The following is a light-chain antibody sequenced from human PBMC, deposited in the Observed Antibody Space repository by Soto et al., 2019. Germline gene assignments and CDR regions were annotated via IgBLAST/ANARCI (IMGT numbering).Light chain of an antibody. CDR1: QSLVYSDGETY. CDR3: MQGTHWPWT. J-gene: IGKJ1*01. V-gene: IGKV2-30*01. CDR2: KVS. Sequence: DVVMTQSPLSLPVTLGQPASISCMSAQSLVYSDGETYLSWFQQRPGQSPRRLIYKVSNRDSGVPDRFSGSGSGTDFTLKISRVEAEDVGVYYCMQGTHWPWTFGQGTKVEVK.